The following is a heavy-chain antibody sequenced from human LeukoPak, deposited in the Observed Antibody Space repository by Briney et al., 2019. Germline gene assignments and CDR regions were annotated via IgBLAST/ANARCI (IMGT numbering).Heavy chain of an antibody. Sequence: PSETLSLTCTVSGGSISSGSYYWSWIRQPAGKGLEWIGRIYTSGSTNYNPSLKSRVTMSVDTSKNQFSLKLSSVSAADTAVYYCARDRVVDVVVPAASKSPTYYYYYMDVWGKGTTVTVSS. CDR3: ARDRVVDVVVPAASKSPTYYYYYMDV. CDR1: GGSISSGSYY. V-gene: IGHV4-61*02. D-gene: IGHD2-2*01. J-gene: IGHJ6*03. CDR2: IYTSGST.